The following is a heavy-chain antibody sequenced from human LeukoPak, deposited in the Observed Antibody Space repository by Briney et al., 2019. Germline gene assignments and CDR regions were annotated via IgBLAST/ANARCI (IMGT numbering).Heavy chain of an antibody. V-gene: IGHV3-23*01. J-gene: IGHJ4*02. D-gene: IGHD5-12*01. CDR2: IGGSGGST. CDR1: GFTFSSYA. CDR3: AKALGYSGYDYFDY. Sequence: GGSLRLSCAASGFTFSSYAMSWVRQAPGKGLEWVSAIGGSGGSTYYADSVKGRFTISRGNSKNTLYLQMNSLRAEDTAVYYCAKALGYSGYDYFDYWGQGTLVTVSS.